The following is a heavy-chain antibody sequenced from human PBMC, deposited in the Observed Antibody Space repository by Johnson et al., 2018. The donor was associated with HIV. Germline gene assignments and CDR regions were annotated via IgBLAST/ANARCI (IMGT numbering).Heavy chain of an antibody. V-gene: IGHV3-20*04. Sequence: VQLVESGGGLVQPGRSLRLSCAASGFTFDDYAMRWVRQAPGKGLEWVSGINWNSGSTAYADSVKGRCTISRDNSKNTLYLQMNSLRAEDTAVYYCAREGTMMGGFDIWGQGTMVTVSS. D-gene: IGHD3-22*01. J-gene: IGHJ3*02. CDR2: INWNSGST. CDR3: AREGTMMGGFDI. CDR1: GFTFDDYA.